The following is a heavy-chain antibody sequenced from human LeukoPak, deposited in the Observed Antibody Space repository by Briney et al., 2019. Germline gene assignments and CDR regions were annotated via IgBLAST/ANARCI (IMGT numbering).Heavy chain of an antibody. CDR2: ISSSSSYI. J-gene: IGHJ4*02. Sequence: PGESLRLSCAASGFTFSSYSMNWVRQAPGKGLEWVSSISSSSSYIYYADSVKGRFTISRDNAKNSLYLQMNSLRAEDTAVCYCASSSPIDYWGQGTLVTVSS. CDR3: ASSSPIDY. V-gene: IGHV3-21*01. D-gene: IGHD6-6*01. CDR1: GFTFSSYS.